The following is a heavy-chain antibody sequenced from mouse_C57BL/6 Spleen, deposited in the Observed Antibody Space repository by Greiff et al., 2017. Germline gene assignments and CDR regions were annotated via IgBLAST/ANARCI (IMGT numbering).Heavy chain of an antibody. D-gene: IGHD1-1*01. CDR3: ASGWYYGSSYYFDY. J-gene: IGHJ2*01. CDR2: IYPGDGDT. Sequence: QVQLQQSGAELVKPGASVKISCKASGYAFSSYWMNWVKQRPGKGLEWIGQIYPGDGDTNYNGKFKGKATLTADKSSSTAYMQLSSLTSEDSAVYFCASGWYYGSSYYFDYWGQGTTRTVSS. CDR1: GYAFSSYW. V-gene: IGHV1-80*01.